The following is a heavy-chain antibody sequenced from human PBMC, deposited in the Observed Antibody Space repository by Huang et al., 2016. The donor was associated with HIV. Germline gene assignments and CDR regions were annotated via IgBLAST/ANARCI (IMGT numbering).Heavy chain of an antibody. D-gene: IGHD3-16*01. J-gene: IGHJ3*01. V-gene: IGHV1-69*13. CDR1: GGSFNNFG. Sequence: QVQLVQSGAEVRKPGSSVKVSCRASGGSFNNFGINWVRQAPGQGPEWRGGIIPRVGTRNDAQRFKDRVTITADETTGVVHLEVTSLRSDDTAVYFCAKRGGAWGSPYAFDLWGPGTMVTVSS. CDR3: AKRGGAWGSPYAFDL. CDR2: IIPRVGTR.